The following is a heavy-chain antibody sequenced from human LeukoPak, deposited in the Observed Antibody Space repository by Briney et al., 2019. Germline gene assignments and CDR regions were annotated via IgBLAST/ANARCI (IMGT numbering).Heavy chain of an antibody. D-gene: IGHD3-10*01. CDR3: ARASGSSFLDY. Sequence: ASVKVSCKASVYTFTSYYMHWVRHAPAQGLEWMGIISPSGGSTSYAQKFQGRVTMTRDTSTSTVYMELSSLRSEDTAVYYCARASGSSFLDYWGQGTLVTVSS. J-gene: IGHJ4*02. V-gene: IGHV1-46*01. CDR2: ISPSGGST. CDR1: VYTFTSYY.